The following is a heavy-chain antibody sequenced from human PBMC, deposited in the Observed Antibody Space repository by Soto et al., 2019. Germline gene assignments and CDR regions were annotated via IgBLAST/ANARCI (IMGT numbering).Heavy chain of an antibody. CDR1: GFTFSSYA. CDR2: VSGSGGST. V-gene: IGHV3-23*01. Sequence: EVQLLESGGGLVQPGGSLRLSCAASGFTFSSYAMSWVRQAPGKGLEWVSAVSGSGGSTYYADSVKGRFTISRDNSKNTLYLQMNSLRAEDTAVYYCAKDYSRARNSGVDYWGQGTLVTVSS. J-gene: IGHJ4*02. D-gene: IGHD1-7*01. CDR3: AKDYSRARNSGVDY.